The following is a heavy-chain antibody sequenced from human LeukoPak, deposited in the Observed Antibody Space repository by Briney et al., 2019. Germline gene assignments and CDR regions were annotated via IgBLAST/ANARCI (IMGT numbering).Heavy chain of an antibody. CDR3: AREYPNSGATYSSGWYNP. D-gene: IGHD6-19*01. CDR1: GGSFRGYY. V-gene: IGHV4-34*01. Sequence: PSETLSLTCAVYGGSFRGYYWSWIRQPPGKGLEWIGEINHSGSTNYNPSLKSRVTISVDTSKNQFSLKLSSVTAADTAVYYCAREYPNSGATYSSGWYNPWGQGTLVTVSS. J-gene: IGHJ5*02. CDR2: INHSGST.